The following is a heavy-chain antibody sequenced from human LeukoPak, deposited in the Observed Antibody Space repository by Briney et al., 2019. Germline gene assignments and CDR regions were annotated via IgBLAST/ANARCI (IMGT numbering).Heavy chain of an antibody. CDR1: GFTFNTFN. V-gene: IGHV3-21*01. J-gene: IGHJ4*02. D-gene: IGHD3-9*01. CDR3: ARGHYDVLAASYKWTPDY. CDR2: ITSGGDYI. Sequence: GGSLRLSCAASGFTFNTFNMNWVRQAPGEGLEWVSSITSGGDYIYYADSVKGRFTPSRDNAKNSLSLQLNSLRVEDTAVYYCARGHYDVLAASYKWTPDYWGQGTLVTVSS.